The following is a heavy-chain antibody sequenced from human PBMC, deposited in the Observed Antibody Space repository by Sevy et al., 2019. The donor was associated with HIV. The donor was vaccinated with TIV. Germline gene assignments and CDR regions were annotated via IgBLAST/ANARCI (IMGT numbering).Heavy chain of an antibody. Sequence: ASVKVSCKASGYTFTSYYMHWVRQAPGQELEWMGIINPSGGSTSYAQKFQGRVTMTRDTSTNTVYMELRSLRSEDTAVYYCARDRTLTYYYDSSGHDAFDIWGQGTRVTVSS. V-gene: IGHV1-46*01. CDR3: ARDRTLTYYYDSSGHDAFDI. CDR2: INPSGGST. D-gene: IGHD3-22*01. J-gene: IGHJ3*02. CDR1: GYTFTSYY.